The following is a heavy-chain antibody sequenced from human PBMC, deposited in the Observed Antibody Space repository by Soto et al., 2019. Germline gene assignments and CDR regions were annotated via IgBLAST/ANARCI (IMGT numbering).Heavy chain of an antibody. V-gene: IGHV3-30*18. CDR2: ISYDGSNK. J-gene: IGHJ6*02. CDR1: GFTFSSYG. D-gene: IGHD3-16*01. Sequence: PGGSLRLSCAASGFTFSSYGMHWVRQAPGKGLEWVAVISYDGSNKYYADSVKGRFTISRDNSKNTLYLQMNSLRAEDTAVYYCAKDLPDYVWAETYYYYGMDVWGQGTTVTVSS. CDR3: AKDLPDYVWAETYYYYGMDV.